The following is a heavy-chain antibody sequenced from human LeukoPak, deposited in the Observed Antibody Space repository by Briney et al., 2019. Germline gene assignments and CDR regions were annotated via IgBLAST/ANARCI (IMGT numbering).Heavy chain of an antibody. D-gene: IGHD2-2*01. CDR2: ISYDGSNK. Sequence: GGSLRLSCAASGFTFSSYGMHWVRQAPGKGLEWVAVISYDGSNKYYADSVKGRFTISRDNSKNTLYLQMNSLRAEDTAMYYCASLVPRPRFYYYGMDVWGQGTTVTVSS. CDR1: GFTFSSYG. CDR3: ASLVPRPRFYYYGMDV. V-gene: IGHV3-30*03. J-gene: IGHJ6*02.